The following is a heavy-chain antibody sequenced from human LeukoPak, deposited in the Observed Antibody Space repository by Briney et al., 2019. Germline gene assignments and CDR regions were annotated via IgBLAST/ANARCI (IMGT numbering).Heavy chain of an antibody. J-gene: IGHJ5*02. D-gene: IGHD5-24*01. Sequence: GSLRLSCAASGFTFSSYAMHWVRQAPGKGLEWVAVISYDGSNKYYADSVKGRFTISRDNSKNTLYLQMNSLRAEDTAVYYCARARRDGYNFRGGLEVDPWGQGTLVTVSS. CDR1: GFTFSSYA. CDR2: ISYDGSNK. CDR3: ARARRDGYNFRGGLEVDP. V-gene: IGHV3-30-3*01.